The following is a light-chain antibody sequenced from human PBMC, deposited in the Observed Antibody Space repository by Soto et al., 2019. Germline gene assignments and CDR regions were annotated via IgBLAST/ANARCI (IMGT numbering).Light chain of an antibody. V-gene: IGLV1-40*01. CDR2: GNS. Sequence: QSVLTQPPSVSGAPGQRVTISCTGSSSNIGAGYDVHWYQQLPGTAPKLLIYGNSNRPSGVPDRFSGSKSGTCASLAITGLKSEDEADYYCQSYDRSLSVVFGGGTKLTVL. CDR3: QSYDRSLSVV. J-gene: IGLJ2*01. CDR1: SSNIGAGYD.